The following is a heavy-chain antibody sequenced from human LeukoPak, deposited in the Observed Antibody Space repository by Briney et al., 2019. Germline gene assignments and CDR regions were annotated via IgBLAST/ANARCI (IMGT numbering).Heavy chain of an antibody. V-gene: IGHV3-23*01. J-gene: IGHJ4*02. D-gene: IGHD2-2*01. CDR2: LSGSGADT. CDR3: AKDPYGTRYFDY. CDR1: GFTFSKNA. Sequence: PGGSLRLSYAASGFTFSKNAMSWVRQAPGKGLEWVSSLSGSGADTYYADSVKGRFTISRDNAKNTAYLQMNSLRAEDTAVYYCAKDPYGTRYFDYWGQGTLVTAS.